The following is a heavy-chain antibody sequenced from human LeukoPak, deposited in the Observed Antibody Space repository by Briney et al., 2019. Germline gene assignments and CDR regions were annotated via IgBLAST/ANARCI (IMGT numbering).Heavy chain of an antibody. V-gene: IGHV3-30-3*01. CDR1: GFSFSTYA. CDR3: ARGSTVTRGYSFDI. J-gene: IGHJ3*02. CDR2: ISYDGSNK. Sequence: GGSLRLSCAASGFSFSTYAMHWVRQAPGKGLEWVAVISYDGSNKYYADSVKGRFTISRDNSKNTLYLQMNSLRAEDTAVYYCARGSTVTRGYSFDIWGQGTMVTVSS. D-gene: IGHD4-17*01.